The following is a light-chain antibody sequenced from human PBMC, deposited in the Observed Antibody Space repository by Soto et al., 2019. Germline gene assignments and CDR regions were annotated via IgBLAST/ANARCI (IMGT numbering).Light chain of an antibody. Sequence: EIVLTQSPATLSLSPGERATLSCRASQSVSSYFAWYQQKPGQAPRLLIYDASNRAAGIPARFSGSGSGTDFTLTLCSIEPEDFGVYYCQQRGNWPLTFGQGTKVDIK. CDR2: DAS. CDR1: QSVSSY. J-gene: IGKJ1*01. V-gene: IGKV3-11*01. CDR3: QQRGNWPLT.